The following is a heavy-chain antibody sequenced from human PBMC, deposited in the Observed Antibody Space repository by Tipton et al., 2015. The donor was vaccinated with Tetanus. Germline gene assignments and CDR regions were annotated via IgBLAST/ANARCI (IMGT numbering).Heavy chain of an antibody. CDR1: GFSFSSYG. CDR2: IWYDGSDR. J-gene: IGHJ4*02. V-gene: IGHV3-33*01. Sequence: CAASGFSFSSYGMHWVRRAPGKGLEWVSVIWYDGSDRYYADSVKGRFTISRDNSKNMLYLQMNSLRAEDTAVYYCAREADCSGGSCYSGDFDYWGQGTLVTVSS. D-gene: IGHD2-15*01. CDR3: AREADCSGGSCYSGDFDY.